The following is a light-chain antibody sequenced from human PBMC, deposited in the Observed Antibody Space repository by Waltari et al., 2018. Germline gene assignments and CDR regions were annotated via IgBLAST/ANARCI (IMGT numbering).Light chain of an antibody. CDR3: QQRSNSIT. CDR2: DAS. CDR1: QTVNNY. V-gene: IGKV3-11*01. Sequence: IVLPHPPATLSSSPVESATLSCRPSQTVNNYLASYQQKPGQAPRLLIYDASNRAAGIPARFSGSGSGTDFTLTISSLEPEDFAVYYCQQRSNSITCGPGTKVEIK. J-gene: IGKJ3*01.